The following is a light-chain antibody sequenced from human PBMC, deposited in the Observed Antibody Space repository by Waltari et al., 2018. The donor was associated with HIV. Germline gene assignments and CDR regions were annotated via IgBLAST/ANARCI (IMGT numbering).Light chain of an antibody. CDR2: EVS. V-gene: IGLV2-8*01. CDR3: SSYAGSNNRWV. J-gene: IGLJ3*02. Sequence: QSALTPPPSASGSPGQSVTISCTGTSSDVGGYNYVSRYQQPPGKAPKLMIYEVSKRPSGVPDRFSGSKSGSTASLTVSGLQAEDEADYYCSSYAGSNNRWVFGGGTKLTVL. CDR1: SSDVGGYNY.